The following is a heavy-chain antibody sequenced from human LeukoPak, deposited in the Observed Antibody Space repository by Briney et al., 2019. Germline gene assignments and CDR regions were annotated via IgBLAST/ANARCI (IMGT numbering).Heavy chain of an antibody. CDR2: ISSSGGST. D-gene: IGHD3-22*01. V-gene: IGHV3-64*01. CDR1: GFTFSSYA. CDR3: AKGGYYYDSSGYLP. J-gene: IGHJ5*02. Sequence: GGSLRLSCAASGFTFSSYAMHWVRQAPGKGLDYVSAISSSGGSTYYANSVKGRFTISRDNSKNTLYLQMNSLRAEDTAVYYCAKGGYYYDSSGYLPWGQGTLVTVSS.